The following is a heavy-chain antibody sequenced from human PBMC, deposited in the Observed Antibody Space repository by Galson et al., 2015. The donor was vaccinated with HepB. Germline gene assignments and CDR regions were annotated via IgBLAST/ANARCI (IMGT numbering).Heavy chain of an antibody. CDR2: FDPEDGET. CDR1: GYTLTELS. Sequence: SVKVSCKVSGYTLTELSMHWVRQAPGRGLEWMGGFDPEDGETIYAQKFQGRVTMTEDTSTDTAYMELSSLRSEDTAVYYCATGFEVVAYYFDYWGQGTLVTVSS. D-gene: IGHD2-15*01. V-gene: IGHV1-24*01. J-gene: IGHJ4*02. CDR3: ATGFEVVAYYFDY.